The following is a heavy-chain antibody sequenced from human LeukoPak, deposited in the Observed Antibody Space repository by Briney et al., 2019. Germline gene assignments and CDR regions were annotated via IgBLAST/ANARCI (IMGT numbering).Heavy chain of an antibody. CDR2: INAGNGNT. CDR1: GYTFTSYA. CDR3: ARGGPIYDFWSGYYTVSESGWFDP. J-gene: IGHJ5*02. D-gene: IGHD3-3*01. Sequence: GASVKVSCKASGYTFTSYAMHWVRQAPGQRLEWMGWINAGNGNTKYSQEFQGRVTITRDTSASTAYMELSSLRSEDMAVYYCARGGPIYDFWSGYYTVSESGWFDPWGQGTLVTVSS. V-gene: IGHV1-3*03.